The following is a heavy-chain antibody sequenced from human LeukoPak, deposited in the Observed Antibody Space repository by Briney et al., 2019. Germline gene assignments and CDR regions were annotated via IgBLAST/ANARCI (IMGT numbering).Heavy chain of an antibody. J-gene: IGHJ4*02. D-gene: IGHD3-16*01. CDR1: GFTFTDYW. V-gene: IGHV3-74*01. CDR2: INTDTRGT. Sequence: GGSLRLSCAASGFTFTDYWMHWVRQAPGKGLVGVSIINTDTRGTYYADSVKGRFTISRDNAKNTLSLQMNSLRAEDTAVYYCARAGAYRFDYWGQGTLVTVSS. CDR3: ARAGAYRFDY.